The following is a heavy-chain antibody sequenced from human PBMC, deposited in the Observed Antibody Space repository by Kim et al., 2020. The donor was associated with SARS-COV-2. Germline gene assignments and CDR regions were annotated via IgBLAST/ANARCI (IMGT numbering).Heavy chain of an antibody. V-gene: IGHV4-59*01. D-gene: IGHD3-16*01. J-gene: IGHJ6*02. CDR3: ARDGLGSGLGEDYGMDV. Sequence: SETLSLTCTVSGGSISSYYWSWIRQPPGKGLEWIGYIYYSGSTNYNPSLKSRVTISVDTSKNQFSLKLSSVTAADTAVYYCARDGLGSGLGEDYGMDVWGQGTTVTVSS. CDR1: GGSISSYY. CDR2: IYYSGST.